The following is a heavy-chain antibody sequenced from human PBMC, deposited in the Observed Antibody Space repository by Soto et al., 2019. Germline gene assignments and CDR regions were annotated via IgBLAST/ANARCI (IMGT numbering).Heavy chain of an antibody. Sequence: SETLSLTCTVSGGSISSGGYYWSWIRQHPGKGLEWIGEINQSGSANYHPSLKSRVTISLDTSTNQFSLKLSSVTSADTAVYYCARGSRDHTSDYYDSSGSLTSYFDYWGQGTQVTVSS. V-gene: IGHV4-31*03. CDR3: ARGSRDHTSDYYDSSGSLTSYFDY. J-gene: IGHJ4*02. CDR2: INQSGSA. CDR1: GGSISSGGYY. D-gene: IGHD3-22*01.